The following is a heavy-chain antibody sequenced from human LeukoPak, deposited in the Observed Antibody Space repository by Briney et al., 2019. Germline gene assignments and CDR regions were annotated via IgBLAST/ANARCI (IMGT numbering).Heavy chain of an antibody. CDR2: ISGSGGST. CDR3: AKDYGSGSYYSH. Sequence: PGGSPRLSCAASGFTFSSYAMSWVRQAPGKGLEWVSAISGSGGSTYYADSVKGRFTISRDNSKNTLYLQMNSLRAEDTAVYYCAKDYGSGSYYSHWGQGTLVTVSS. V-gene: IGHV3-23*01. CDR1: GFTFSSYA. D-gene: IGHD3-10*01. J-gene: IGHJ4*02.